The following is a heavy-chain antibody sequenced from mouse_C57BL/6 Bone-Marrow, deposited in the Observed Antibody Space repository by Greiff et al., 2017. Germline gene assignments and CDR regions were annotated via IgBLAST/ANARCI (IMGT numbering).Heavy chain of an antibody. CDR3: AMTHYYGSSYGSMDY. D-gene: IGHD1-1*01. Sequence: EVQLVESGGGLVKPGGSLKLSCAASGFTFSDYGMHWVRQAPEKGLEWVAYISSGSSNIYYADTVKGRFTISRDNAKNNLFLQMARLRSEDMAMYYCAMTHYYGSSYGSMDYWGQGTSVTVSS. CDR2: ISSGSSNI. V-gene: IGHV5-17*01. J-gene: IGHJ4*01. CDR1: GFTFSDYG.